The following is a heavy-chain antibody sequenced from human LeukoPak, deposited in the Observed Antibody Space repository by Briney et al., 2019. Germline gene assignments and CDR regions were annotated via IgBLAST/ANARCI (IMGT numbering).Heavy chain of an antibody. CDR3: TRDGAYYDFWSGSIDAFDI. V-gene: IGHV3-73*01. Sequence: GGSLRLSCAASGFTFSGSAMHWVRQASGKGLEWVGRIRSKANSYATAYAASVKGRFTISRDDSKNTAYLQMNSLKTEDTAAYYCTRDGAYYDFWSGSIDAFDIWGQGTMVTVSS. J-gene: IGHJ3*02. CDR1: GFTFSGSA. D-gene: IGHD3-3*01. CDR2: IRSKANSYAT.